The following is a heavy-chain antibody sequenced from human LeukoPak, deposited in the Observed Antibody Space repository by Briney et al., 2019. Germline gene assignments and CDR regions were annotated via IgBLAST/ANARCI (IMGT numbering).Heavy chain of an antibody. V-gene: IGHV3-7*01. Sequence: PGGSLRLSCAASGFTFSSYWMSWVRQAPGKGLEWVANIRQDGSEKYYVDSVKGRFTISRDNAKNSLYLQMNSLRAEDTAVYYCARGANPRITMIVVVKDYYMDVWGKGTTVTVSS. J-gene: IGHJ6*03. D-gene: IGHD3-22*01. CDR3: ARGANPRITMIVVVKDYYMDV. CDR1: GFTFSSYW. CDR2: IRQDGSEK.